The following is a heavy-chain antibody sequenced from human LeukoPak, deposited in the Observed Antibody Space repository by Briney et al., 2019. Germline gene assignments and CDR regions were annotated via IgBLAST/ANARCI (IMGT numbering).Heavy chain of an antibody. D-gene: IGHD3-10*01. J-gene: IGHJ3*02. V-gene: IGHV3-66*01. Sequence: GGSLRLSCAASGFTVSGNYMSWVRQAPGKGLEWVSVIYSGGSTYYADSVKGRFTISRDNSKNTLYLQMNSLRAEDTAVYYCARSGGGSGSYYYLSGAFDIWGQGTMVTVSS. CDR3: ARSGGGSGSYYYLSGAFDI. CDR1: GFTVSGNY. CDR2: IYSGGST.